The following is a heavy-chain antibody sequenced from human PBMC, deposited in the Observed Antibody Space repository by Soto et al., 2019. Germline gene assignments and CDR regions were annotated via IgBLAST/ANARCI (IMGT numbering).Heavy chain of an antibody. CDR3: ARDLASSGWSPFDY. CDR2: ISSSSSYI. CDR1: GFTFSSYS. V-gene: IGHV3-21*01. Sequence: PGGSLRLSCAASGFTFSSYSMNWVRQAPGKGLEWVSSISSSSSYIYYADSVKGRFTISRDNAKNSLYLQMNSLRAEDTAVYYCARDLASSGWSPFDYWGQGTLVTVSS. D-gene: IGHD6-19*01. J-gene: IGHJ4*02.